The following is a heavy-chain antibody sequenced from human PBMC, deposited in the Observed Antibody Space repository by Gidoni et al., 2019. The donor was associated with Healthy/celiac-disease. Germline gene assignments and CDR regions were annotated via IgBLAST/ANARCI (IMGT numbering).Heavy chain of an antibody. CDR3: AKDEGYYDSRGLFDY. CDR2: ISWNSGSI. D-gene: IGHD3-22*01. J-gene: IGHJ4*02. Sequence: EVQLVESGGGLVQPGRSLRLSCAASGFTFDDYAMHWVRQAPGKGLEWVSGISWNSGSIGYADSVKGRFTISRDNAKNSLYLQMNSLRAEDTALYYCAKDEGYYDSRGLFDYWGQGTLVTVSS. CDR1: GFTFDDYA. V-gene: IGHV3-9*01.